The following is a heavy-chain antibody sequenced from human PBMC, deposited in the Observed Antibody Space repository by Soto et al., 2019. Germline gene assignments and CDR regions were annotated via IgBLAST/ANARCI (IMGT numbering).Heavy chain of an antibody. V-gene: IGHV4-59*01. J-gene: IGHJ3*02. CDR2: IYYSGST. Sequence: SETLSLTCAVSGGSISSYYWSWIRQPPGKGLEWIGYIYYSGSTNYDPSLKSRVTISLDTSKNQFSLKLSSVTAADTAVYYCARDRSSAWGDAFDIWGQGTVVTVSS. CDR3: ARDRSSAWGDAFDI. D-gene: IGHD6-19*01. CDR1: GGSISSYY.